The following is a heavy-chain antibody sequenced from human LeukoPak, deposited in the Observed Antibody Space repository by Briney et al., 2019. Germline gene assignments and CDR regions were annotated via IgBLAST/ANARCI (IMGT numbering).Heavy chain of an antibody. Sequence: ASVKVSCKASGYTFTSYGISWVRQAPGQGLEWMGWISAYNGNTNYAKRLQGRVTMTTDTSTSTAYMELRSLRSDATAVYYCASGAKEYCSSTSCLYFDYWGQGTLVTVSS. J-gene: IGHJ4*02. CDR1: GYTFTSYG. CDR2: ISAYNGNT. CDR3: ASGAKEYCSSTSCLYFDY. D-gene: IGHD2-2*01. V-gene: IGHV1-18*01.